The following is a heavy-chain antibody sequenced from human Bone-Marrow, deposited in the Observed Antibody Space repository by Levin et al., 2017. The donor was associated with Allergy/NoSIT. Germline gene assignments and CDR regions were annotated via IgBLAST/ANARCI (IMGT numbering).Heavy chain of an antibody. CDR2: INTNTGNP. V-gene: IGHV7-4-1*02. CDR3: ARGTMIVVDIFDY. D-gene: IGHD3-22*01. CDR1: GYTFTSYA. Sequence: TSGGSLRLSCKASGYTFTSYAMNWVRQAPGQGLEWMGWINTNTGNPTYAQGFTGRFVFSLDTSVSTAYLQISSLKAEDTAVYYCARGTMIVVDIFDYWGQGTLVTVSS. J-gene: IGHJ4*02.